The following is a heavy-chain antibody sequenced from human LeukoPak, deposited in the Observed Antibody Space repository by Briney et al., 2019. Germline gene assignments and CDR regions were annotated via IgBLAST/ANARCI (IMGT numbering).Heavy chain of an antibody. CDR2: ISSSGSMI. CDR1: GFTFSNAW. V-gene: IGHV3-48*03. CDR3: ARRFDI. Sequence: TGGSLRLSCAGSGFTFSNAWMNWVRQAPGKGLEWVSYISSSGSMIYYADSVKGRFTISRDNAKTSLYLQMNSLRAEDTAVYYCARRFDIWGQGTVVTVSS. J-gene: IGHJ3*02.